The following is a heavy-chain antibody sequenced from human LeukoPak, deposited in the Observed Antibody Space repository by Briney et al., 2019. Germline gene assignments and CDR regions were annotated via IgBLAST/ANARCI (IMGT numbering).Heavy chain of an antibody. CDR1: GFTVSSNY. Sequence: GGSLRLSCAASGFTVSSNYMSWVRQAPGKGLEWIGRIKSKTDGGTTDYAAPVKGRFTISGDDSKNTLCLQMNSLKTEDTAVYYCTTEWGSGWYFDYWGQGTLVTVSS. D-gene: IGHD6-19*01. J-gene: IGHJ4*02. V-gene: IGHV3-15*01. CDR3: TTEWGSGWYFDY. CDR2: IKSKTDGGTT.